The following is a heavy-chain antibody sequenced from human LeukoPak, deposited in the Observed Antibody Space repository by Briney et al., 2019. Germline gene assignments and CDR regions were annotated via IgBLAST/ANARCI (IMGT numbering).Heavy chain of an antibody. CDR3: ARVGDVIAFDI. Sequence: AGGSLRLSCAASGFTVSSNYMSWVRQAPGKGLEWVSVIYSGGSTYYADSVKGRFTISRDNSKNTLYLQMNSLKTEDTAVYYCARVGDVIAFDIWGQGTMVTVSS. D-gene: IGHD3-3*01. V-gene: IGHV3-53*01. CDR2: IYSGGST. CDR1: GFTVSSNY. J-gene: IGHJ3*02.